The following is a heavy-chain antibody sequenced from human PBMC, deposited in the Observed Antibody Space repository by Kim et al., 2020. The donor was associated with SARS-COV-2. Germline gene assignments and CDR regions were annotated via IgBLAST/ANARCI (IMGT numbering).Heavy chain of an antibody. J-gene: IGHJ4*02. Sequence: GGSLRLSCAASGFTFSSYAMSWVRQAPGKGLEWVSVIYSGGSSTYYADSVKGRFTISRDNAKNTLYLQMNSLRAEDTAVYYCAKGGYGGWGKGTLVTVSS. CDR3: AKGGYGG. CDR1: GFTFSSYA. D-gene: IGHD5-18*01. CDR2: IYSGGSST. V-gene: IGHV3-23*03.